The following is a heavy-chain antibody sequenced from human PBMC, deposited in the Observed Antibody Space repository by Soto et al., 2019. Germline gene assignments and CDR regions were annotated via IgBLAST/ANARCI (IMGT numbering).Heavy chain of an antibody. CDR3: AKTLRYSSRPIDY. CDR1: GFTFSSYA. D-gene: IGHD6-13*01. J-gene: IGHJ4*01. V-gene: IGHV3-23*01. CDR2: ISGSGAST. Sequence: EVQLLESGGGLVQPGGSLRLSCAASGFTFSSYAMRWVRKAPGKGLEWVSAISGSGASTYYADSVKGRFTNSRDNSKNTMFLQMNSLRAEDTAVYYCAKTLRYSSRPIDYWGHAPLVTVSS.